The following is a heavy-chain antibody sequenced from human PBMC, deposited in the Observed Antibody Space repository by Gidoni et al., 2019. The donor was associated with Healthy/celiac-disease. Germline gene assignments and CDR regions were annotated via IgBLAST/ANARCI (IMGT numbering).Heavy chain of an antibody. CDR2: IYYSGSN. D-gene: IGHD3-16*02. V-gene: IGHV4-39*01. CDR1: GSSISSSSYY. J-gene: IGHJ4*02. CDR3: ARRDDYVWGSYRYSPVFDY. Sequence: QLHLQDSGPGLVKPSETLSLTCTVSGSSISSSSYYWGWIRQPPGKGLECNVSIYYSGSNYYNPSLKSRVNISVDTSKNQFSLKLSSVTAADTAVYYCARRDDYVWGSYRYSPVFDYWGQGTLVTVSS.